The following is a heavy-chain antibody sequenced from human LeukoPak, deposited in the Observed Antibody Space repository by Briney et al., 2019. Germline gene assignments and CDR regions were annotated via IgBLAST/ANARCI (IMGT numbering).Heavy chain of an antibody. Sequence: PSDTVSLTCTPSGGSNSSSSYHWGWIRQPPGKGRDWIVNIYYDGSTYYHPSLKSRVTISLDPSKNQFSLKLSSVTAADTAVYYCARGPVQLWLRGNAFDIWGQGTMVTVSS. V-gene: IGHV4-39*07. D-gene: IGHD5-18*01. CDR1: GGSNSSSSYH. J-gene: IGHJ3*02. CDR3: ARGPVQLWLRGNAFDI. CDR2: IYYDGST.